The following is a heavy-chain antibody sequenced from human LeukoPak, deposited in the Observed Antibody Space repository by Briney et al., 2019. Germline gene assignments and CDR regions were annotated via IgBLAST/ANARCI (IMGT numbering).Heavy chain of an antibody. CDR3: AKDMGSSGWYEGPGPSDYFDY. V-gene: IGHV3-9*01. D-gene: IGHD6-19*01. CDR1: GFTFDDYA. CDR2: ISRNSGSI. Sequence: GGSLRLSCAASGFTFDDYAMHWVRQAPGKGLEWVSGISRNSGSIGYADSVKGRFTISRDNAKNSLYLQMNSLRAEDTALYYCAKDMGSSGWYEGPGPSDYFDYWGQGTLVTVSS. J-gene: IGHJ4*02.